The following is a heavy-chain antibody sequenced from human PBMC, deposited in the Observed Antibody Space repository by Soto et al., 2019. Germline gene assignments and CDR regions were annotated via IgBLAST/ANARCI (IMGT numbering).Heavy chain of an antibody. J-gene: IGHJ5*02. V-gene: IGHV3-9*01. D-gene: IGHD5-12*01. Sequence: GGSLRLSCAASAFNFDDYAMHWVRQIPGKGLEWVSGISWESGSIGYADSVKGRFTISRDNAKNSLYLQMNSLRDEDTAVYYCARDVSGLNWFDPWGQGTLVTVSS. CDR2: ISWESGSI. CDR1: AFNFDDYA. CDR3: ARDVSGLNWFDP.